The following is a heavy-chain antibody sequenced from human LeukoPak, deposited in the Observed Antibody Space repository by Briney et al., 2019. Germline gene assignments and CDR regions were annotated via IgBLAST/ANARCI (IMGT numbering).Heavy chain of an antibody. J-gene: IGHJ4*02. CDR1: GFTFSSYG. Sequence: QPGRSLRLSCAASGFTFSSYGMHWVRQAPGKGLEWVAVISYDGSNKYYADSVKGRFTTSRDNSKNTLYLQMNSLRAEDTAVFYCARELGTGFDSWGQGTLVTVSS. CDR3: ARELGTGFDS. V-gene: IGHV3-30*03. CDR2: ISYDGSNK.